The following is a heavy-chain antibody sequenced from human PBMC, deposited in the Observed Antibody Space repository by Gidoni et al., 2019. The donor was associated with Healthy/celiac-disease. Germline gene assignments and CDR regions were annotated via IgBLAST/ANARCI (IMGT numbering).Heavy chain of an antibody. D-gene: IGHD3-3*01. J-gene: IGHJ5*01. CDR3: ARGFGVVDS. Sequence: EVQLVESGGGLVQPGGSLRLSCAASGFTFSSYEMNWVRQAPGKGMEWVSYISSSGSTIYYAYAVKDRFTNSRDNAKISLYLQMNSLRAEDTAVYYCARGFGVVDSWGQGTLVTVSS. V-gene: IGHV3-48*03. CDR1: GFTFSSYE. CDR2: ISSSGSTI.